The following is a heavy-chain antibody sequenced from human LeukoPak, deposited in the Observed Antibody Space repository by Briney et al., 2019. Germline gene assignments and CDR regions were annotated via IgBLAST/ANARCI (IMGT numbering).Heavy chain of an antibody. CDR3: ARSIYSGYGIGDFDY. J-gene: IGHJ4*02. Sequence: SQTLSLTCTVSGGSISSGGYYWSWIRQHPGKGLGWIGYIYYSGSTYYNPSLKSRVTISVDTSKNQFSLKLSSVTAADTAVYYCARSIYSGYGIGDFDYWGQGTLVTVSS. V-gene: IGHV4-31*03. CDR1: GGSISSGGYY. CDR2: IYYSGST. D-gene: IGHD5-12*01.